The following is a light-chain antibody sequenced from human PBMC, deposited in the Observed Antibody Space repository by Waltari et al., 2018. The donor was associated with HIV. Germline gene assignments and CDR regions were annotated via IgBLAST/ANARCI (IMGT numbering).Light chain of an antibody. CDR3: QQLSSWPPLT. V-gene: IGKV3-11*01. J-gene: IGKJ4*01. CDR1: QSVSNS. CDR2: DAS. Sequence: EILLTQSPATLSSSPGERATLSCRASQSVSNSLAWYQQKPGQAPRLLIYDASNRATGIPARFSGGGSGTDFTLTITRLEPEDFAVYYCQQLSSWPPLTFGGGTKVESK.